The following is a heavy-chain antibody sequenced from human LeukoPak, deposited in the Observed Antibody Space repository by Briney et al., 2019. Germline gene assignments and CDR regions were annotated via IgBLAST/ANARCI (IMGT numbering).Heavy chain of an antibody. CDR2: IYYCGST. CDR1: GGSFNSYY. CDR3: ARGPTKNYFDY. J-gene: IGHJ4*02. V-gene: IGHV4-59*01. Sequence: SETLSLTCTVSGGSFNSYYWSWIRQPPGKGLEWIGYIYYCGSTNYNPSLKSRVTISIDMSKNQFSLKLRSVTAADTAVYYCARGPTKNYFDYWGQGTLVTVSS.